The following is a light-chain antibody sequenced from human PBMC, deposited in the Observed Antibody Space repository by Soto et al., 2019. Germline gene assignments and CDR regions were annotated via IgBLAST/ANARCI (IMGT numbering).Light chain of an antibody. V-gene: IGKV1-12*01. J-gene: IGKJ1*01. CDR1: QGIRSW. CDR3: QQYETFPGT. Sequence: DIQMTQSPSSVSASVGDRVTITCRASQGIRSWLAWYQQKPGKAPKVXIYDASALQRGVPSRFSGSGAGTKFTLTIASLQPDDFATYYCQQYETFPGTFGPGTKVDIK. CDR2: DAS.